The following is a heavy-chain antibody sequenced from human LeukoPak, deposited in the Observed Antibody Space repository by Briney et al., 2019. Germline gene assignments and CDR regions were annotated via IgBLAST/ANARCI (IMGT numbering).Heavy chain of an antibody. V-gene: IGHV3-33*01. CDR2: IWYDGSNK. CDR3: ARDGYSGYQDLGGYFDY. J-gene: IGHJ4*02. D-gene: IGHD5-12*01. CDR1: GFTFSSYG. Sequence: GGSLRLSCAASGFTFSSYGVHWVRQAPGKGLEWVAVIWYDGSNKYYADSVKGRFTISRDNSKNTLYLQMNSLRAEDTAVYYCARDGYSGYQDLGGYFDYWGQGTLVTVSS.